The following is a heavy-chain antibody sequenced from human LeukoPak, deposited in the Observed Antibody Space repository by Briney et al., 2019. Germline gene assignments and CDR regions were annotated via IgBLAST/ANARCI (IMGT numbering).Heavy chain of an antibody. D-gene: IGHD3-22*01. CDR2: INPNSGGT. Sequence: ASVKVSCKASGHTFTGYYMHWVRQAPGQGLEWMGWINPNSGGTNYAQKFQGRVTMTRDTSISTAYMELSRLRSDDTAVYYCARDTYXYDXXXYYSXGMDVWGQGTTVTVSS. V-gene: IGHV1-2*02. CDR1: GHTFTGYY. CDR3: ARDTYXYDXXXYYSXGMDV. J-gene: IGHJ6*02.